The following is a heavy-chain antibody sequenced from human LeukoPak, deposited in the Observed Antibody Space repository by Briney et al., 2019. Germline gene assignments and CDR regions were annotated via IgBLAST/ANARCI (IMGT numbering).Heavy chain of an antibody. CDR1: GGSISSYY. D-gene: IGHD6-19*01. V-gene: IGHV4-59*01. Sequence: SETLSLTCTVSGGSISSYYWSWIRQPPGKGLEWIGYIYYSGSTNYNPSLKSRVTISVDTSKNQFSLKLSSVTAADTAVYYCARKSYGSGWYYFDYWGQGTLVTVSS. CDR3: ARKSYGSGWYYFDY. J-gene: IGHJ4*02. CDR2: IYYSGST.